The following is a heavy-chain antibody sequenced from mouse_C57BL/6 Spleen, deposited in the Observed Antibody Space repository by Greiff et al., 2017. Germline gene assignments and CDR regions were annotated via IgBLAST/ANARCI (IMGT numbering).Heavy chain of an antibody. D-gene: IGHD1-1*01. J-gene: IGHJ2*01. CDR2: IDPSDSYT. V-gene: IGHV1-69*01. Sequence: VQLQQPGAELVMPGASVKLSCKASGYTFTSYWMHWVKQRPGQGLEWIGEIDPSDSYTNYNQKFKGKSTLTADKSSSTAYMQLSSLTSEDSAVYYCARWGYGSSYDYWGQGTTLTVSS. CDR3: ARWGYGSSYDY. CDR1: GYTFTSYW.